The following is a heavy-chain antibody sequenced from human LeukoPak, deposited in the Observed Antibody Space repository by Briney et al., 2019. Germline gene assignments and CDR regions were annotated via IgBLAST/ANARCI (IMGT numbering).Heavy chain of an antibody. D-gene: IGHD6-6*01. V-gene: IGHV3-7*01. CDR2: IKQDGSEK. CDR3: ARGSSRPPNAFDI. CDR1: GFTFSSHW. Sequence: PGGSLRLSCAASGFTFSSHWMSLVRQAPGKGLEWVANIKQDGSEKYYVDSVKGRFTISRDNAKNSLYLQMNSLRAEDTAVYYCARGSSRPPNAFDIWGQGTMVTVSS. J-gene: IGHJ3*02.